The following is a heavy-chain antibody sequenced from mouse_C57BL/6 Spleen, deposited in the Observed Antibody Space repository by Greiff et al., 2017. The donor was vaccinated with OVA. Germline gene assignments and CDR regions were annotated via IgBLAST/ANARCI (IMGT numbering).Heavy chain of an antibody. CDR2: IWSGGST. CDR1: GFSLTSYG. V-gene: IGHV2-2*01. D-gene: IGHD4-1*01. CDR3: ARNWDEDYWYFDV. J-gene: IGHJ1*03. Sequence: QVQLKQSGPGLVQPSQSLSITCTVSGFSLTSYGVHWVRQSPGKGLEWLGVIWSGGSTDYNAAFISRLSISKDNSKSQVFFKMNSLQADDTAIYYCARNWDEDYWYFDVWGTGTTVTVSS.